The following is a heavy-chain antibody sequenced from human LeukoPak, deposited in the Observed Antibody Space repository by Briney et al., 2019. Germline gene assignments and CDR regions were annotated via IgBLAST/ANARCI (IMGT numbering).Heavy chain of an antibody. Sequence: ASVKVSCKASVYTFTSYDINWVRQATGQGLEWMGWMNPNSGNTGYAQKFQGRATMTRNTSISTAYMELSSLRSEDTAVYYCARVVPAAILSWGQGTLVTVSS. CDR1: VYTFTSYD. CDR3: ARVVPAAILS. J-gene: IGHJ4*02. V-gene: IGHV1-8*01. CDR2: MNPNSGNT. D-gene: IGHD2-2*02.